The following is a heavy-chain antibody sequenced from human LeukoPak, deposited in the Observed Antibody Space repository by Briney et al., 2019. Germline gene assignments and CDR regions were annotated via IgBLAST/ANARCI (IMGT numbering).Heavy chain of an antibody. V-gene: IGHV1-2*02. CDR3: ARLQFWSGYYSYFDY. CDR1: GYTFTGYY. D-gene: IGHD3-3*01. Sequence: ASVKVSCKASGYTFTGYYMHWVRQAPGQGLEWMGWINPNSGGTNYAQKFQGRVTMTRDTSISTAYMELSRLGSDDTAVYYCARLQFWSGYYSYFDYWGQGTLVTVSS. J-gene: IGHJ4*02. CDR2: INPNSGGT.